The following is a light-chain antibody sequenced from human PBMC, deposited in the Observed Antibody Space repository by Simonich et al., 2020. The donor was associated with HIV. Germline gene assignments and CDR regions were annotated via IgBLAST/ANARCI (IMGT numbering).Light chain of an antibody. V-gene: IGLV2-23*02. CDR3: CSYAGSSTWV. Sequence: QSALTQPASVSGSPGQSITISCTGTSSDVGNYNLVSWYQQHPGKAPKPLIYDVSKRPSGVSNRFSGSLSGNTASLTISGLQAGDEADYYCCSYAGSSTWVFGGGTKLTVL. J-gene: IGLJ3*02. CDR2: DVS. CDR1: SSDVGNYNL.